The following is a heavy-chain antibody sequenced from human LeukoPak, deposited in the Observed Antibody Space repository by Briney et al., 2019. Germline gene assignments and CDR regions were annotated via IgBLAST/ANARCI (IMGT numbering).Heavy chain of an antibody. V-gene: IGHV4-4*02. D-gene: IGHD3-3*01. Sequence: SETLSLTCGVSGGSVINTNWWTWVRQPLGKGLEWIGEVHLDGRTNYNPSLESRLTMSVDVSENQVSLKLTSVTAADTAVYYCAREGGFYRPLDYSGQGTLVTVSS. CDR1: GGSVINTNW. CDR3: AREGGFYRPLDY. J-gene: IGHJ4*02. CDR2: VHLDGRT.